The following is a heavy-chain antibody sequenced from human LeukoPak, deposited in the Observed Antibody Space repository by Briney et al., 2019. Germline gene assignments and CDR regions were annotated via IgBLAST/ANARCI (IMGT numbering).Heavy chain of an antibody. Sequence: SETLSLTCAVYGGSFSGYYWSWIRQPPGKGLEWIGEINHSGSTNYNPSLKSRVTISVDTSKNQFSLKLSSVTAADTAVYYCARSEIAVGSFDYWGQGNLVTVSS. CDR3: ARSEIAVGSFDY. D-gene: IGHD6-19*01. J-gene: IGHJ4*02. V-gene: IGHV4-34*01. CDR1: GGSFSGYY. CDR2: INHSGST.